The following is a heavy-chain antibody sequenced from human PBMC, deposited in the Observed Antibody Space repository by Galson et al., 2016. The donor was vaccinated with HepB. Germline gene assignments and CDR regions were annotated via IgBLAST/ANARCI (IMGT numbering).Heavy chain of an antibody. D-gene: IGHD3-16*01. CDR1: GGSFSGYY. V-gene: IGHV4-34*01. CDR2: VDLGGRT. J-gene: IGHJ4*02. CDR3: ARGQGWRLGNPSSKRYDFDS. Sequence: SETLSLTCAVYGGSFSGYYWSWIRQPPGKGLEWIGEVDLGGRTNFNPSLKSRVTISLDKSKNQFYLNLISVTAAEAAVYFCARGQGWRLGNPSSKRYDFDSWGQGTMVTISS.